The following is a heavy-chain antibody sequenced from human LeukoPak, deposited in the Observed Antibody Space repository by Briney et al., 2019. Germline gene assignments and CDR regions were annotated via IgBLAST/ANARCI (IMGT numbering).Heavy chain of an antibody. J-gene: IGHJ3*02. V-gene: IGHV1-69*13. CDR1: GGPFSNYA. CDR2: VIPMFGTA. Sequence: SVKVSCKSSGGPFSNYALTWVRQAPGQGLEWMGGVIPMFGTANYAQKFQGRVTIIADDSTRTVYMELSSLRSEDTAVYYCAAPTEFITIFGVRYEGDAFDIWGQGTMVTVSS. D-gene: IGHD3-3*01. CDR3: AAPTEFITIFGVRYEGDAFDI.